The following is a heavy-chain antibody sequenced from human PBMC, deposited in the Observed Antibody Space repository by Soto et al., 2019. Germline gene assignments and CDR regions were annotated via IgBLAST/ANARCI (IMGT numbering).Heavy chain of an antibody. Sequence: QVQLVQSGAEVKKPGSSVKVSCKASGGTFSSYTISWVRQAPGQGLEWMGRIIPILGIANYAQKFQGRVTITADKSTSTAYMELSSLRSEDTAVYYCARARLIYRGYDYWFDPWGQGTLVTVSS. CDR2: IIPILGIA. D-gene: IGHD5-12*01. CDR3: ARARLIYRGYDYWFDP. CDR1: GGTFSSYT. J-gene: IGHJ5*02. V-gene: IGHV1-69*02.